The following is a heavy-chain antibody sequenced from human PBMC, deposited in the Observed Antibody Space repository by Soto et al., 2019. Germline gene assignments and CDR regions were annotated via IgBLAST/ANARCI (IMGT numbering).Heavy chain of an antibody. Sequence: QVQLVQSGAEVKKPGSSVKVSCKASGGTFSSYAISWVRQAPGQGLEWMGGIIPIFGTANYAQKFQGRVTITADKTTSTAHKELSSLIFDDAAVYYCARAKVVTSELSVWGLGTTVTVSS. D-gene: IGHD2-15*01. CDR2: IIPIFGTA. CDR1: GGTFSSYA. J-gene: IGHJ6*02. V-gene: IGHV1-69*06. CDR3: ARAKVVTSELSV.